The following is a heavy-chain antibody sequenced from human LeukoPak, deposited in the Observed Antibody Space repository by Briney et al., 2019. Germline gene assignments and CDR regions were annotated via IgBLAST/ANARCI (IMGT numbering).Heavy chain of an antibody. CDR2: MKPDGSEE. J-gene: IGHJ4*02. Sequence: GGSLRLSCAASGFTFSNYWMTWVRQAPGKGLEWVADMKPDGSEEYYVDSVRGRFTISRDNARDSVYLQMDSLRAEDTAVYNCAREGGGGGYYSDSYGHPHFDCWGPGTLVTVSS. CDR1: GFTFSNYW. D-gene: IGHD3-22*01. CDR3: AREGGGGGYYSDSYGHPHFDC. V-gene: IGHV3-7*01.